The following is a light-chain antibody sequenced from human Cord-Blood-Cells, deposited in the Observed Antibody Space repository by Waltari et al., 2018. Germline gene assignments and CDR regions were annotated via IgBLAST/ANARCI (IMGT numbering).Light chain of an antibody. J-gene: IGLJ2*01. CDR2: EGS. CDR1: SSDVGSYNL. Sequence: QSALTQPAPVSGSPGQSITISCTGPSSDVGSYNLVSWYQQPPGKAPKLMIYEGSKRPSGVSNRFSGSKSGNTASLTISGLQAEDEADYYCCSYAGSYVVFGGGTKLTVL. V-gene: IGLV2-23*01. CDR3: CSYAGSYVV.